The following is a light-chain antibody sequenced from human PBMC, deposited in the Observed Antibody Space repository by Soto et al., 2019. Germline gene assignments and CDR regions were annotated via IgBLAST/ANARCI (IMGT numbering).Light chain of an antibody. Sequence: IVLTQSPGTLSLSPGERATLSCRASQSVSSSYLAWYQQKPGQAPRLLIYGATSRATGIPDRFSGSGSGTDFTINISRMETEYFEVYYSTLYGSSPPYTFGPGTKVDVK. CDR2: GAT. CDR3: TLYGSSPPYT. CDR1: QSVSSSY. J-gene: IGKJ3*01. V-gene: IGKV3-20*01.